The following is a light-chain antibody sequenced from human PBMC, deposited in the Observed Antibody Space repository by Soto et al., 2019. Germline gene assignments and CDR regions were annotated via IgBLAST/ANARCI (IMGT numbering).Light chain of an antibody. V-gene: IGLV2-23*01. CDR2: KGT. Sequence: QSALAQPASVSGSPGQSITISCTGTDSDVGAYDSVSWYQQHPHKAPQLIIYKGTQRPSGVSNRFSGSTSGNAASLTISALQADDKADYFCCSSAPESTYVFGTGTKVT. CDR3: CSSAPESTYV. CDR1: DSDVGAYDS. J-gene: IGLJ1*01.